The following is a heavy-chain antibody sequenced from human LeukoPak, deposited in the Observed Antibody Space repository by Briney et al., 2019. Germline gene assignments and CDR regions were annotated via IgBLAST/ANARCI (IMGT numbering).Heavy chain of an antibody. CDR1: GYSISSGDY. D-gene: IGHD4-17*01. CDR2: LYVSGST. J-gene: IGHJ4*02. Sequence: SETLSLTCTVSGYSISSGDYWGWIRQPPGTGLEWIGSLYVSGSTYYNPSLKSRVTISVDTSKNQFSLKLSSVTAADTAVYYCASRTTVTSYYFDYWGQRTLVTVSS. V-gene: IGHV4-38-2*02. CDR3: ASRTTVTSYYFDY.